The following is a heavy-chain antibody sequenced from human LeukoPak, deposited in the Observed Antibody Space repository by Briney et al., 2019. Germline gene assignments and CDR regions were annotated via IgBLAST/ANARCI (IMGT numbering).Heavy chain of an antibody. Sequence: SVKVSCKASGGTFSSYAISWVRQAPGQGLEWMGGIIPIFGTANYAQKFQGRVTITADKSTSTAYMELSSLRSEDTAVYYCARGRYYYGSGRIPYYYYGLDAWGKGTTVIVSA. V-gene: IGHV1-69*06. J-gene: IGHJ6*04. CDR1: GGTFSSYA. CDR2: IIPIFGTA. CDR3: ARGRYYYGSGRIPYYYYGLDA. D-gene: IGHD3-10*01.